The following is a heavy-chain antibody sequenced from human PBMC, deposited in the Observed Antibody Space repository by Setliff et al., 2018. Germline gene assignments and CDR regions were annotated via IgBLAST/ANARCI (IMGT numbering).Heavy chain of an antibody. D-gene: IGHD6-13*01. CDR3: ARGVPGSSFDY. CDR1: GYTFTDYY. V-gene: IGHV1-69-2*01. J-gene: IGHJ4*02. Sequence: ASVKVSCKASGYTFTDYYMHWVQQAPGKGLEWMGRVDPEDGHTKYAEKFQGRITISADMSLDIAHMELGSLTSEDTAVYYCARGVPGSSFDYWGQGTLVTVSS. CDR2: VDPEDGHT.